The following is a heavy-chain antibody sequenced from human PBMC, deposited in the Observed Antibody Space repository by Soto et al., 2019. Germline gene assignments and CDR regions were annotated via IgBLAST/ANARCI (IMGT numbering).Heavy chain of an antibody. CDR3: ARANDDFWSGYYKGEIDY. J-gene: IGHJ4*02. CDR2: ISSSSSTI. Sequence: EVQLVESGGGLVQPGGSLRLSCAASGFTFSSYSMNWVRQAPGKGLEWVSYISSSSSTIYYADSVKGRFTISRDNAKNSLYLQMNSLRDEDTAVYYCARANDDFWSGYYKGEIDYWGQGTLVTVSS. CDR1: GFTFSSYS. V-gene: IGHV3-48*02. D-gene: IGHD3-3*01.